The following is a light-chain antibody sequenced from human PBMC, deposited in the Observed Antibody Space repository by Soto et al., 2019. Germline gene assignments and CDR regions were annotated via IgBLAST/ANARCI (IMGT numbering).Light chain of an antibody. CDR1: QSITTY. Sequence: KSQSPSSLSASVGDRVTITCRASQSITTYLNWYRQKPGKAPKLLIYAASSLQSGVPSRFSGSGSETEFTLSISSLQPEDFATYFCQQIYSAPLTFGGGTKVDIK. V-gene: IGKV1-39*01. J-gene: IGKJ4*01. CDR2: AAS. CDR3: QQIYSAPLT.